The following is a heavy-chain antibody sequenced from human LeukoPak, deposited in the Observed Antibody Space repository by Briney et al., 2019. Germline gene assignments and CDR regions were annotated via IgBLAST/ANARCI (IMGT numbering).Heavy chain of an antibody. Sequence: ASVKVSCKASGYTFTSYYMHWVRQAPGQGLEWMGIINPSGGSTSYAQKFQGRVTMTRDMSTSTVYMELSSLRSEDTAVYYCARASSSSWTIFPNYYYYMDVWGKGTTVTVSS. CDR2: INPSGGST. CDR3: ARASSSSWTIFPNYYYYMDV. J-gene: IGHJ6*03. D-gene: IGHD6-13*01. V-gene: IGHV1-46*01. CDR1: GYTFTSYY.